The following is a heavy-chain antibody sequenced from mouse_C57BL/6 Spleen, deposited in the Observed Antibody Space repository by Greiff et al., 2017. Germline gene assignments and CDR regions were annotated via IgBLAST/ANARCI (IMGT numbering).Heavy chain of an antibody. Sequence: QVQLQQPGAELVKPGASVKLSCKASGYTFTSYWMHWVKQRPGQGLEWIGMIHPNSGSTNYNEKFKSKATLTVAKSSSTAYMQLSSLTSEDSAVYYCARHRDYYAMDYWGQGTSVTVSS. J-gene: IGHJ4*01. CDR3: ARHRDYYAMDY. V-gene: IGHV1-64*01. CDR1: GYTFTSYW. CDR2: IHPNSGST.